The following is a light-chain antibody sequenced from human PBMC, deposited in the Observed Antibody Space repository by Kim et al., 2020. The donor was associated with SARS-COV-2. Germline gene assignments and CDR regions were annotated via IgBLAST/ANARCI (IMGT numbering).Light chain of an antibody. J-gene: IGLJ1*01. V-gene: IGLV3-21*04. Sequence: PGKTARITCGGNNIGSKSVHWYQQKPGQAPVLVIYYDSDWPSGIPERFSGSNSGNTATLTISRVEAGDEADYYCQVWDSSSDLSYVFGTGTKVTVL. CDR1: NIGSKS. CDR2: YDS. CDR3: QVWDSSSDLSYV.